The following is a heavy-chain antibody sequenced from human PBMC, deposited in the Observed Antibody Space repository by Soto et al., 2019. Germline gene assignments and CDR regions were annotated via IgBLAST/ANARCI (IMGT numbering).Heavy chain of an antibody. V-gene: IGHV4-59*01. J-gene: IGHJ4*02. D-gene: IGHD1-7*01. CDR2: IYYSGST. Sequence: LSLRCDDSGGSISSNYWGWIRQPPGKGLEWIGYIYYSGSTNYNPPLKSRVTISVDTSKNQFSLKLRSVTAADTAVYYWSRDQPGTAEWGQATLVTVSS. CDR3: SRDQPGTAE. CDR1: GGSISSNY.